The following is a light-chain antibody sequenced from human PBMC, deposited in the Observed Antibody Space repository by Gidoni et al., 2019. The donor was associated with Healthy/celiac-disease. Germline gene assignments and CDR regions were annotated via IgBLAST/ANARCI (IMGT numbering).Light chain of an antibody. V-gene: IGLV7-46*01. CDR1: PGAVTSGHY. Sequence: QAVVTHEPSLTVSPGGTVTLTCGSSPGAVTSGHYPYCSQQKPGQAPRTLIYDTSNKHSWTPARFSGSLLGGKAALALSAAQPEDEAEYYCLRSYSGARTKVFGGGTKLTVL. CDR3: LRSYSGARTKV. J-gene: IGLJ3*02. CDR2: DTS.